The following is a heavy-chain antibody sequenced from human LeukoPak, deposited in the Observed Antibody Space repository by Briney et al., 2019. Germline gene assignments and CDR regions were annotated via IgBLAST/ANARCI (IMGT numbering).Heavy chain of an antibody. CDR3: ATTYYYDSSGSDFDY. CDR1: GFTFSSYA. V-gene: IGHV3-30*04. CDR2: ISYDGSNK. J-gene: IGHJ4*02. D-gene: IGHD3-22*01. Sequence: GGSLRLSCAASGFTFSSYAMHWVRQAPGKGLEWVAVISYDGSNKHYADSVKGRFTISRDNSKNTLYLQMNSLRAEDTAVYYCATTYYYDSSGSDFDYWGQGTLVTVSS.